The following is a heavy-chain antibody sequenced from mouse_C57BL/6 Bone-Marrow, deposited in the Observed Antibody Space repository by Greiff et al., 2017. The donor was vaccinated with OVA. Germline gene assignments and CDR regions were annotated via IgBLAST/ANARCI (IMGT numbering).Heavy chain of an antibody. J-gene: IGHJ1*03. CDR2: ISYDGSN. CDR3: AREDYGSSYVDFDV. D-gene: IGHD1-1*01. Sequence: VPLPPSGPGLVKPSQSLSLTCSFPCYSITRGYYWNWIRPFPGNKLEWMGYISYDGSNNYNPSLKNRISITRDTSKNQFFLKLNSVTTEDTATYYCAREDYGSSYVDFDVWGTGTTVTVSS. CDR1: CYSITRGYY. V-gene: IGHV3-6*01.